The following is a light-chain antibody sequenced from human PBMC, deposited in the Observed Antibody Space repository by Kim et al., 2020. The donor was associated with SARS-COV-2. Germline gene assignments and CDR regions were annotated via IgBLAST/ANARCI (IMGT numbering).Light chain of an antibody. CDR3: CSYSTNHNYV. J-gene: IGLJ1*01. CDR2: EVN. V-gene: IGLV2-8*01. Sequence: GQSVTITGARTSSNIVNNINVSWYQQHPGKGPKLILYEVNKRPLGVPDRFSGSTSGNTASLTVSGLQADDEADYYCCSYSTNHNYVFGTGTKVTVL. CDR1: SSNIVNNIN.